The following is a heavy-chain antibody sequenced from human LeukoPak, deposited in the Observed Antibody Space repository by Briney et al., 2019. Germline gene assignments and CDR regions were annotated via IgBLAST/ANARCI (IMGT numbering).Heavy chain of an antibody. Sequence: PSGTLSLTCTVSGGSISSYYWSWIRQPPGKGLEWIGYIYYSGSTNYNPSLKSRVTISVDTSKNQFSLKLSSVTAADTAVYYCAGGGRGDIDYWGQGTLVTVSS. CDR3: AGGGRGDIDY. D-gene: IGHD3-10*01. J-gene: IGHJ4*02. V-gene: IGHV4-59*01. CDR2: IYYSGST. CDR1: GGSISSYY.